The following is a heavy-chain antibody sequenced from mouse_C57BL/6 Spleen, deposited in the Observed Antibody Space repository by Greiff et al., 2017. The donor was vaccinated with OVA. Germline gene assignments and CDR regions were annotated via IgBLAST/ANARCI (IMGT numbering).Heavy chain of an antibody. Sequence: QVQLKESGPGILQSSQTLSLSCSFSGFSLSTSGMGVSWIRQPSGKGLEWLSHIYWDDDKRYNPSLKSRPTISKDTSRNTVFLKITSVDTADTAAYYCARSMSKVYAMDYWGQGTSVTVSS. CDR3: ARSMSKVYAMDY. D-gene: IGHD2-3*01. V-gene: IGHV8-12*01. CDR1: GFSLSTSGMG. CDR2: IYWDDDK. J-gene: IGHJ4*01.